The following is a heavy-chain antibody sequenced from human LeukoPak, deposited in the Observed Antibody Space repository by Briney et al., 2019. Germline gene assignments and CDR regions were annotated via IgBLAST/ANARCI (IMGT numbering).Heavy chain of an antibody. CDR1: GFIFSTYA. D-gene: IGHD7-27*01. CDR3: AKDYNWGRY. J-gene: IGHJ4*02. Sequence: PGGSLRLSCAASGFIFSTYAMTWVRQAPGKGLEWVSVISGNGGTKYYADSVKGRFSISRDNSKNTLYLQMNSLRAKDTAVYYCAKDYNWGRYWGQGTLVTVSS. V-gene: IGHV3-23*01. CDR2: ISGNGGTK.